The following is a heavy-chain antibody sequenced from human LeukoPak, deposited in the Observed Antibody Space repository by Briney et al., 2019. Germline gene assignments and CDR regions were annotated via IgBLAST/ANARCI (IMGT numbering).Heavy chain of an antibody. CDR2: ISAYTGNT. V-gene: IGHV1-18*01. CDR1: GYTFSTYG. D-gene: IGHD2-21*01. Sequence: GASVKVSCKASGYTFSTYGISWVRQAPGQGLEWMGWISAYTGNTNYAQKVQGRVTMTTDTSTSTAYLELRSLRSDDTAVYYCAGDCGNCGGAPDDTFDIWGQGTMVTVSS. CDR3: AGDCGNCGGAPDDTFDI. J-gene: IGHJ3*02.